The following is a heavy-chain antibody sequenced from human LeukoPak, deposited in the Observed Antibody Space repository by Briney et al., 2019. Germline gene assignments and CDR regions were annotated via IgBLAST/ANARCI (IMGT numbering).Heavy chain of an antibody. V-gene: IGHV3-13*01. Sequence: GGSLRLSCAASGFTFSSYDMHWVRQATGKGLEWVSAIGTAGDTYYPGSVKGRFTISRENANNSLYLQMNSLRAGDTAVYYCARDNRRYDSSGYYYGDGAFDIWGQGTMVTVSS. CDR1: GFTFSSYD. D-gene: IGHD3-22*01. J-gene: IGHJ3*02. CDR2: IGTAGDT. CDR3: ARDNRRYDSSGYYYGDGAFDI.